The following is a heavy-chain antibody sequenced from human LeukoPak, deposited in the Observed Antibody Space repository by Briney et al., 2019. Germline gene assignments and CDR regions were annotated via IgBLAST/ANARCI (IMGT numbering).Heavy chain of an antibody. V-gene: IGHV3-53*01. CDR3: ARDSGSLYGMDV. Sequence: GGSLRLSCAASGFTVSSNYMSWVRQAPGKGLEWVSVIYSGGSTYYADSVKGRFTISGDNSKNTLYLRMNSLRAEDTAVYYCARDSGSLYGMDVWGQGTTVTVSS. D-gene: IGHD1-26*01. CDR1: GFTVSSNY. CDR2: IYSGGST. J-gene: IGHJ6*02.